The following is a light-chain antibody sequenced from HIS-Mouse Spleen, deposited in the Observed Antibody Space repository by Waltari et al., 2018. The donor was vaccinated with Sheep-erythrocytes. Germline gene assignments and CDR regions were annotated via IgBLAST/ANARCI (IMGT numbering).Light chain of an antibody. CDR1: SSDVGGYNY. V-gene: IGLV2-11*01. J-gene: IGLJ1*01. CDR2: DVS. CDR3: CSYAGSYNHV. Sequence: QSALTQPRSVSGSPGQSVTISCTGTSSDVGGYNYVSWYQKHPGKAPKLMIYDVSKRPSGVLYLFSGSKSGNTASLTISVLQAEDEADYYCCSYAGSYNHVFATGTKVTVL.